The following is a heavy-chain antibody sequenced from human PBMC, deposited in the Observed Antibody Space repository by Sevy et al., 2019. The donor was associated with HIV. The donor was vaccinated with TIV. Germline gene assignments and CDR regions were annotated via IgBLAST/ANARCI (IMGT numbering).Heavy chain of an antibody. CDR2: IYYNGHI. CDR3: AGENAWGRGYS. J-gene: IGHJ4*02. CDR1: GGSITSLY. V-gene: IGHV4-59*08. D-gene: IGHD1-26*01. Sequence: SETLSLPCTVSGGSITSLYWNWIRQPPGKGLEWIANIYYNGHINYNPSLKSRVTLSLDTSKNQVSLRLSSVTAADTAMYYCAGENAWGRGYSWGQGTLVTVSS.